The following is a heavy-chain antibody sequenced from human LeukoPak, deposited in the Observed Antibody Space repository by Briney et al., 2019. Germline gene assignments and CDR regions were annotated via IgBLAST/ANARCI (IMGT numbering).Heavy chain of an antibody. V-gene: IGHV3-23*01. D-gene: IGHD3-10*01. J-gene: IGHJ3*02. Sequence: GGSLRLSCAASGFTFSNYAMSWVRQAPGKGLEWVSGISGSGGSTYYADSVKGRFTISRDNSQNTLYLQMNSLRVEDTAVFYCAKRYGSGTYLSAFDIWGQGTMVTASS. CDR3: AKRYGSGTYLSAFDI. CDR1: GFTFSNYA. CDR2: ISGSGGST.